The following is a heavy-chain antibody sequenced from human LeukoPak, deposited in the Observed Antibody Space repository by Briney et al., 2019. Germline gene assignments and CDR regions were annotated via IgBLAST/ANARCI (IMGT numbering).Heavy chain of an antibody. V-gene: IGHV4-39*07. J-gene: IGHJ4*02. D-gene: IGHD3-10*01. CDR3: ARGDYYGSGSWDY. Sequence: PSETLSLTCTVSGGSISSSSYYWGWIRQPPGKGLEWIGSIYYSGSTYYNPSLKSRVTISVDRSKNQFFLKLSSVTAADTAVYYCARGDYYGSGSWDYWGQGTLVTVSS. CDR2: IYYSGST. CDR1: GGSISSSSYY.